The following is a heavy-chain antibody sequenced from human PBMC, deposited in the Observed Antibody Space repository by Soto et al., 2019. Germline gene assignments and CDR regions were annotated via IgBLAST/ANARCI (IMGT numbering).Heavy chain of an antibody. CDR3: ARAPGVAATRIGYYGMDV. D-gene: IGHD2-15*01. CDR1: GYTFTSYY. V-gene: IGHV1-46*01. Sequence: ASVKVSCKASGYTFTSYYMHWVRQAPGQGLEWMGIINPSGGSTSYAQKFQGRVTMTRDTSTSTVYMELSSLRSEDTAGYYCARAPGVAATRIGYYGMDVWGQGTTVTVSS. J-gene: IGHJ6*02. CDR2: INPSGGST.